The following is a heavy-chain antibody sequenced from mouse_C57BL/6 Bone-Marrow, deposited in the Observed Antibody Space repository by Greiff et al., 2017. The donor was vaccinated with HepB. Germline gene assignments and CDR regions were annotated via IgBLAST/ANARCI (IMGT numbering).Heavy chain of an antibody. CDR3: AGYYGSSAGFAY. J-gene: IGHJ3*01. CDR2: IYPGSGST. CDR1: GYTFTSYW. Sequence: VQLQQPGAELVKPGASVKMSCKASGYTFTSYWITWVKQRPGQGLEWIGDIYPGSGSTNYNEKFKSKATLTVDTSSSTAYMQLSSLTSEDSAVYYCAGYYGSSAGFAYWGQGALVTASA. V-gene: IGHV1-55*01. D-gene: IGHD1-1*01.